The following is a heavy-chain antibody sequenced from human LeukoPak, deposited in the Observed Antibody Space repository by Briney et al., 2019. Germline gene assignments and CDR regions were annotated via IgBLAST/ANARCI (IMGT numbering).Heavy chain of an antibody. CDR3: ARYDAVAATPTSFDY. CDR2: IYYSGTT. CDR1: GGSLSIFY. J-gene: IGHJ4*02. D-gene: IGHD6-19*01. V-gene: IGHV4-59*07. Sequence: SDTQSLTCIVSGGSLSIFYWSWLRQPPGTGLEGTGVIYYSGTTNYDPSLKSRLTISLDTSKNQFSMRLTSVTAADAAVYYCARYDAVAATPTSFDYWGQGTLVTVSS.